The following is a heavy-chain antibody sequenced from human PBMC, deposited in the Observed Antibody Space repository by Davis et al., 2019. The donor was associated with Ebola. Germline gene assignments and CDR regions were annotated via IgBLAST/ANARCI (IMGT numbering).Heavy chain of an antibody. J-gene: IGHJ4*02. Sequence: GESLKISCAASGFTFSESWMVWVRQAPGKGLEWLANMLHDGSEKYSAGPVKGRFTISRDNARNSFYLQMNSLRVEDTAVYYCARDNYWKLDYWGQGILVTVSS. D-gene: IGHD4-11*01. CDR2: MLHDGSEK. V-gene: IGHV3-7*01. CDR1: GFTFSESW. CDR3: ARDNYWKLDY.